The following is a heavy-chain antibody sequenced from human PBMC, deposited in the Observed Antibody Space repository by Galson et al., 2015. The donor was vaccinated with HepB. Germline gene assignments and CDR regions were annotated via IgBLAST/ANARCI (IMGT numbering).Heavy chain of an antibody. D-gene: IGHD5-24*01. J-gene: IGHJ4*02. CDR3: ARDGRGDGYTNLDY. Sequence: CAISGDSVSSNSAAWNWIRQSPSRGLEWLGRTYYRSKWYNDYAVSVKSRITINPDTSKNQFSLQLNSVTPEDTAVYYCARDGRGDGYTNLDYWGQGTLVTVSS. CDR1: GDSVSSNSAA. V-gene: IGHV6-1*01. CDR2: TYYRSKWYN.